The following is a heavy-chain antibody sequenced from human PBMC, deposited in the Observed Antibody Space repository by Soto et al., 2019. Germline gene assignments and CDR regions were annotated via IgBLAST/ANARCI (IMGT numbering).Heavy chain of an antibody. V-gene: IGHV3-53*01. Sequence: GGSLRLSCAASGFTVSSNYMSWVRQAPGKGLEWVSVIYSGGSTYYADSVKGRFTISRDNSKNTLYLQMNSLRAEDTAVYYCAREPLTTWGNDAFDIWGQGTMVTVSS. J-gene: IGHJ3*02. CDR3: AREPLTTWGNDAFDI. D-gene: IGHD7-27*01. CDR2: IYSGGST. CDR1: GFTVSSNY.